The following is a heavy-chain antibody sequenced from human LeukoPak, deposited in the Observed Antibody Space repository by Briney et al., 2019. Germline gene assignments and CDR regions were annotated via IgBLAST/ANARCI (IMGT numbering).Heavy chain of an antibody. CDR3: ARSRDGYNSYYFDY. Sequence: SEALSLTCAVYGGSFSGYYWSWIRQPPGKGLEWIGEINHSGSTNYNPSLKSRVTISVDTSKNQFSLKLSSVTAADTAVYYCARSRDGYNSYYFDYWGQGTLVTVSS. D-gene: IGHD5-24*01. CDR2: INHSGST. V-gene: IGHV4-34*01. CDR1: GGSFSGYY. J-gene: IGHJ4*02.